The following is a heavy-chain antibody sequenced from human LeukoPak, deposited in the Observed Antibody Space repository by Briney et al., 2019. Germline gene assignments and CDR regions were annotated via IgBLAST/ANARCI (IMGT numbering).Heavy chain of an antibody. CDR1: GFTFSSYG. Sequence: PGGSLRLSCAASGFTFSSYGMHWARQAPGKGLEWVAVIWYDGSNKYYADSVKGRFTISRDNSKNTLYLQMNSLRAEDTAVYYCAKGTARGYFDYWGQGTLVTVSS. CDR2: IWYDGSNK. J-gene: IGHJ4*02. V-gene: IGHV3-33*06. CDR3: AKGTARGYFDY. D-gene: IGHD6-6*01.